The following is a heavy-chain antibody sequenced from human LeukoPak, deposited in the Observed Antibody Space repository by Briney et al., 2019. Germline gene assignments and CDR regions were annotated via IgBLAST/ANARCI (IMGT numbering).Heavy chain of an antibody. CDR1: GFTFSSYW. CDR3: AKCGTGSNFDY. V-gene: IGHV3-7*02. D-gene: IGHD3-10*01. CDR2: LNQDGSER. J-gene: IGHJ4*02. Sequence: GGSLRLSCVASGFTFSSYWMSWVRQTPGKGLEWVAHLNQDGSERYYVDSVKGRFTISRENVKNSLYLQMNSLRAEDTAVYYCAKCGTGSNFDYWGQGMLVTVS.